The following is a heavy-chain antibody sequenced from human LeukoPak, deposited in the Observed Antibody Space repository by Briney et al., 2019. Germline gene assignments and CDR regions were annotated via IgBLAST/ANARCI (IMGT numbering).Heavy chain of an antibody. CDR2: FDPENGET. D-gene: IGHD3/OR15-3a*01. J-gene: IGHJ4*02. CDR1: GYTLTELS. Sequence: ASVKVSCKVSGYTLTELSIHWVRQAPGKGLEWMGGFDPENGETVYAQKFQDRVTMTEDTSTDTAYMELSSLRSGDTAVYYCTTVLGGGLYWGQGALVTVSS. CDR3: TTVLGGGLY. V-gene: IGHV1-24*01.